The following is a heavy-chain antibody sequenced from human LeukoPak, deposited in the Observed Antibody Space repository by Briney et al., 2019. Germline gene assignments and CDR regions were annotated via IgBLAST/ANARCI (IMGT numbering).Heavy chain of an antibody. V-gene: IGHV1-2*02. CDR1: GYTFTGYY. D-gene: IGHD3-10*01. Sequence: ASVKVSCKASGYTFTGYYMHWVRQAPGQGLEWMGWINPNSGGTNYAQKFQGRVTMTRDTSISTAYMELSRLRSDDTAEYYCARDRDYGSVYYGMDVWGQGTTVTVSS. J-gene: IGHJ6*02. CDR3: ARDRDYGSVYYGMDV. CDR2: INPNSGGT.